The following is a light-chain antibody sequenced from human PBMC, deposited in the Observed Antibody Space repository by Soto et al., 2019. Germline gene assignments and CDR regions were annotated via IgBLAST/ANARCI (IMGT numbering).Light chain of an antibody. CDR2: GAS. V-gene: IGKV3-15*01. J-gene: IGKJ1*01. CDR1: QSVGTY. CDR3: QQYDNWPPWT. Sequence: EIGMTQSPATLSVAPGERATLSCKASQSVGTYLAWYQQKPGQAPRLLIYGASTRATGVPARFSGGGSGTEFTLTISSLQSEDFAIYHCQQYDNWPPWTFGQGTKVEIK.